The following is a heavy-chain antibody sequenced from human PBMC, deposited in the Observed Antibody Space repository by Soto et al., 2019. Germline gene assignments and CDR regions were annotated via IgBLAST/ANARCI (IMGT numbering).Heavy chain of an antibody. V-gene: IGHV4-39*01. Sequence: QLQLQESGPGLVKPSETLSLTCTVSGGSISSSNYFWGWIRQPPGKGLEWIGSTYYNSSLKSRVTISVDTSRKQLSLKLTSVTAADTAVYYCATLPHYGDPKAGFWGQVTLVTVSS. CDR3: ATLPHYGDPKAGF. CDR2: ST. J-gene: IGHJ4*02. CDR1: GGSISSSNYF. D-gene: IGHD4-17*01.